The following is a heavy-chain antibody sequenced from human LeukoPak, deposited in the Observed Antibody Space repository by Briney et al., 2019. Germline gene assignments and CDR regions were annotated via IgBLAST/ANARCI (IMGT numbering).Heavy chain of an antibody. D-gene: IGHD6-19*01. CDR1: GFTFSSYA. CDR3: AAISSGWFNANFDY. Sequence: GGSLRLSCAASGFTFSSYAMSWVHQAPGKGLEWVSAISGSGGSTYYADSVKGRFTISRDNSKNTLYLQMNSLRAEDTAVYYCAAISSGWFNANFDYWGQGTLVTVSS. V-gene: IGHV3-23*01. CDR2: ISGSGGST. J-gene: IGHJ4*02.